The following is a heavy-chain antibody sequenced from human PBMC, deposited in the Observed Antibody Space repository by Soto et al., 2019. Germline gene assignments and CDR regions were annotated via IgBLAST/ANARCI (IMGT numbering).Heavy chain of an antibody. CDR2: ISAYNGNT. V-gene: IGHV1-18*01. CDR1: GDAVASYA. J-gene: IGHJ4*02. Sequence: ASVKVSCKASGDAVASYAISWMRQAPGQGLEWMGWISAYNGNTNYAQKLQGRVTMTTDTSTSTAYMELRSLRSDDTAVYYCARDPPPPDYWGQGTLVTVSS. CDR3: ARDPPPPDY.